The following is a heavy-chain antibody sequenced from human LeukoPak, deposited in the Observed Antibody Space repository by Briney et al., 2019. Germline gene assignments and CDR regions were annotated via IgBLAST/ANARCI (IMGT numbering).Heavy chain of an antibody. D-gene: IGHD3-10*01. CDR2: ISSYNGNT. CDR3: ARDRGGSGSYKPNYYYYMDV. Sequence: ASVKVSCKASGYTFNSYLISWVRQAPGQGLEWMGWISSYNGNTNYAQKLQGRVTMTTDTSTSTAYMELRSLRSDDTAVYYCARDRGGSGSYKPNYYYYMDVWGKGTTVTISS. J-gene: IGHJ6*03. V-gene: IGHV1-18*01. CDR1: GYTFNSYL.